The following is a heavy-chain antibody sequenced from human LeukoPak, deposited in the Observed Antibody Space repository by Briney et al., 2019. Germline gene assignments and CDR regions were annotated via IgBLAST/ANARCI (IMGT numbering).Heavy chain of an antibody. CDR3: AKDIDSSGSHLAG. V-gene: IGHV3-30*18. CDR1: GFTFSSYG. Sequence: GGSLRLSCAASGFTFSSYGMHWVRQAPGKGLEWVAVISYDGSNKYYADSVKGRFTISRDNSKNTLYLQMNSLRAEDTAVYYCAKDIDSSGSHLAGWGQGTLVTVSS. J-gene: IGHJ4*02. CDR2: ISYDGSNK. D-gene: IGHD3-22*01.